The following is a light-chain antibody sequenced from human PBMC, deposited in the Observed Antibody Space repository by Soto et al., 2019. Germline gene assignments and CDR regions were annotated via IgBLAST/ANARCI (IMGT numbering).Light chain of an antibody. CDR2: DAS. V-gene: IGKV1-5*01. J-gene: IGKJ1*01. CDR3: QQYDTYPRT. CDR1: QRISSW. Sequence: DIQMTQSPSTLSASVGDRVSITCRASQRISSWLAWYQQKPGKAPNLLIYDASSLESGVPSRFSGSGSGTEFTLTISSLQPDDFATYYCQQYDTYPRTFGPGTKVEV.